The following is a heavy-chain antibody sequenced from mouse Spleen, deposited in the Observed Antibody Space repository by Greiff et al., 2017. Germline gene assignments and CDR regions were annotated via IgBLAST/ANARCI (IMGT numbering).Heavy chain of an antibody. V-gene: IGHV1-76*01. CDR1: GYTFTDYY. Sequence: VQLQQSGAELVRPGASVKLSCKASGYTFTDYYINWVKQRPGQGLEWIARIYPGSGNTYYNEKFKGKATLTAEKSSSTAYMQLSSLTSEDSAVYFCAREGSWDYWGQGTTLTVSS. CDR2: IYPGSGNT. CDR3: AREGSWDY. J-gene: IGHJ2*01.